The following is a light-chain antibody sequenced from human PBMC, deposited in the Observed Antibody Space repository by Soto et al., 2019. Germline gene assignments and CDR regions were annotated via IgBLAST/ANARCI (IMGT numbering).Light chain of an antibody. Sequence: QSALTQPASVSGSLGQSITISCTGTSSDVGAYNYVSWYQQHPDKAPKLLIFEVTNRPSGVSNRYSGSKSGNSASLTISGLQADDEADYYCCSLTTSHTYVFGSGTKLTVL. V-gene: IGLV2-14*01. CDR1: SSDVGAYNY. CDR2: EVT. J-gene: IGLJ1*01. CDR3: CSLTTSHTYV.